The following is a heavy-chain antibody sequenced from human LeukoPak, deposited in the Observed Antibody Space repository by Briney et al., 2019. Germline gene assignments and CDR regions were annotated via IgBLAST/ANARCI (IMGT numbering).Heavy chain of an antibody. D-gene: IGHD3-10*01. Sequence: PGGSLRLSCAASGFTFSSYGMHWVRQAPGKGLEWVSVIYSGGSTYYADSVKGRFTISRDNSKNTLYLQMNSLRAEDTAVYYCASASVLLWFGEFNWGQGTLVTVSS. CDR1: GFTFSSYG. V-gene: IGHV3-NL1*01. CDR2: IYSGGST. CDR3: ASASVLLWFGEFN. J-gene: IGHJ4*02.